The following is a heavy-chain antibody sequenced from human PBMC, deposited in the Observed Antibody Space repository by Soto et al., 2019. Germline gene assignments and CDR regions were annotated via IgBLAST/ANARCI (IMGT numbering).Heavy chain of an antibody. CDR1: GYTFTSYW. V-gene: IGHV5-51*01. CDR2: IYPGDSDA. CDR3: ASLGDGSGSSFDY. Sequence: LGESLKISCKASGYTFTSYWIGWVRQMPGKGLEWMGFIYPGDSDARYSPSFEGQVTISVDKSINTAYLRWNSLKASDTAIYYCASLGDGSGSSFDYWGQGTLVTVSS. D-gene: IGHD3-10*01. J-gene: IGHJ4*02.